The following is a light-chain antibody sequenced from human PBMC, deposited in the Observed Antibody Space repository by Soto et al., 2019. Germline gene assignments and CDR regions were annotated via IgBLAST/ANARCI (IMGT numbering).Light chain of an antibody. CDR3: QQYGSAPFT. V-gene: IGKV3-20*01. Sequence: EIVLTQSPGTLSLSPGERATLSCRASQSVASSHLAWYRQKPGQTPRLLIYDASSRATGIPDRISGNGSGTDFTFIISRLEPGDFSVYYCQQYGSAPFTFGPSTKVDIK. J-gene: IGKJ3*01. CDR2: DAS. CDR1: QSVASSH.